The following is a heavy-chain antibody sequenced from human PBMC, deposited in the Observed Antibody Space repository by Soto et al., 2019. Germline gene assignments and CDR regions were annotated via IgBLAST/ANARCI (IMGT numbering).Heavy chain of an antibody. CDR3: ASGHIVVVGSRAYYGMDV. CDR2: IIPVFGIV. CDR1: GGTPSNSA. V-gene: IGHV1-69*01. D-gene: IGHD3-22*01. J-gene: IGHJ6*02. Sequence: QVQLVQSGAEVKKPGSSVRVSCKASGGTPSNSAFSWVRQAPGQGLEWMGGIIPVFGIVKYAQNLEGRVTITADESTNTAYMELSSLRYEDRAVYYCASGHIVVVGSRAYYGMDVWGQGTTVTVSS.